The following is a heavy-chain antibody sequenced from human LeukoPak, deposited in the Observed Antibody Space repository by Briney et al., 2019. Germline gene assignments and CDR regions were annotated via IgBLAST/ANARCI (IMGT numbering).Heavy chain of an antibody. D-gene: IGHD3-10*01. CDR2: MYSGGTT. V-gene: IGHV3-53*01. Sequence: GGSLRLSCAASGFTFTNYYINWVRQAPGKGLEWVSVMYSGGTTDFSDSVKGRFLISRDNSKNTLYFQMNSLRAEATAVYYCATGLGETGHYQFYLGMDVGGGGTAVSVS. CDR1: GFTFTNYY. CDR3: ATGLGETGHYQFYLGMDV. J-gene: IGHJ6*02.